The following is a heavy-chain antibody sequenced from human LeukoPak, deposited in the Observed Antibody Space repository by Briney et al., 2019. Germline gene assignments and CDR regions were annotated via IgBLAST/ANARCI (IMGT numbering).Heavy chain of an antibody. V-gene: IGHV3-30*18. CDR1: GFTFSSYG. CDR3: AKDPGGSYPPYYYYGMDV. CDR2: ISYDGSNK. J-gene: IGHJ6*02. Sequence: GRSLRLSCAASGFTFSSYGMHWVRQAPGKGLEWVAVISYDGSNKYYADSVKGRFTISRDNSKNTLYLQMNSLRAEDTAVYYCAKDPGGSYPPYYYYGMDVWGQGTTVTVSS. D-gene: IGHD1-26*01.